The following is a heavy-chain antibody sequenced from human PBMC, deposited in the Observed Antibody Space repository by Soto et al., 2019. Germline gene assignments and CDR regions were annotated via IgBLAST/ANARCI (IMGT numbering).Heavy chain of an antibody. V-gene: IGHV1-8*01. D-gene: IGHD3-10*01. Sequence: ASVKVSCKASGYTFTSYDINWVRQATGQGLEWMGWMNPNSGNTGYAQKFQGRVTMTRNTSISTAYMELSSLRSEDTAVYYCARLGNYYGSANPRPHYQYPMDVWG. CDR2: MNPNSGNT. CDR1: GYTFTSYD. CDR3: ARLGNYYGSANPRPHYQYPMDV. J-gene: IGHJ6*02.